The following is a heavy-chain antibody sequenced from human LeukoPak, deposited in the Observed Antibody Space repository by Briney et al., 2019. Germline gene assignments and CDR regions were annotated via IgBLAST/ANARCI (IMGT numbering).Heavy chain of an antibody. D-gene: IGHD2-2*01. V-gene: IGHV4-38-2*01. CDR1: GYSISSGYY. CDR3: ASRPLGYCSSTSCPGDYYMDV. CDR2: IYHSGST. J-gene: IGHJ6*03. Sequence: SETLSLTCAVSGYSISSGYYWGWIRQPPGKGREWIGSIYHSGSTYYNPSLKSRVTISVDTSKNQFSLKLSSVTAADTAVYYCASRPLGYCSSTSCPGDYYMDVWGKGTTVTVSS.